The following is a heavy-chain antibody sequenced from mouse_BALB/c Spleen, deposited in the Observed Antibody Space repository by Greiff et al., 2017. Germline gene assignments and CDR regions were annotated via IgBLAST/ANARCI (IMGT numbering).Heavy chain of an antibody. V-gene: IGHV1-7*01. J-gene: IGHJ3*01. Sequence: QVQLQQSGAELAKPGASVKMSCKASGYTFTSYWMHWVKQRPGQGLEWIGYINPSTGYTEYNQKFKDKATLTADKSSSTAYMQLSSLTSEDSAVYYCAIAYYRYDGGPYWGQGTLVTVSA. D-gene: IGHD2-14*01. CDR1: GYTFTSYW. CDR3: AIAYYRYDGGPY. CDR2: INPSTGYT.